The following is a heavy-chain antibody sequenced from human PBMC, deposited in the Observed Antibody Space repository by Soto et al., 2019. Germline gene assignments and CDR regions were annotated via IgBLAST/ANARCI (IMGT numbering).Heavy chain of an antibody. CDR1: GFTFSSYA. V-gene: IGHV3-30-3*01. Sequence: QVQLVESGGGVVQPGRSLRLSCAASGFTFSSYAMHWVRQAPGKGLEWVAGISYDGSNKYYADSVKGRFTISRDNSKNTLDLQMNSLRAEDTAVYYCARDHPFRQYYYYGMDVWGQGTTVTVSS. CDR3: ARDHPFRQYYYYGMDV. CDR2: ISYDGSNK. J-gene: IGHJ6*02.